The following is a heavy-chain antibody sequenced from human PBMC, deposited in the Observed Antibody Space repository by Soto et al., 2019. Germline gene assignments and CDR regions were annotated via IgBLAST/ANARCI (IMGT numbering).Heavy chain of an antibody. Sequence: SETLSLTCAVSGGSISSGGYSWSWIRQPPGKGLEWIGYIYYSGSTNYNPSLKSRVTISVDTSKNQFSLKLSSVTAADTAVYYCARPIGSGKFDPWGQGTLVTVSS. CDR1: GGSISSGGYS. D-gene: IGHD6-19*01. CDR3: ARPIGSGKFDP. CDR2: IYYSGST. V-gene: IGHV4-61*08. J-gene: IGHJ5*02.